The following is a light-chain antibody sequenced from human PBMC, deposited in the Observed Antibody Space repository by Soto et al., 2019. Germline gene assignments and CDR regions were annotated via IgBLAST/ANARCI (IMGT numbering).Light chain of an antibody. CDR1: SSDVGGYTY. Sequence: QSVLTQPRSASGSPGQSVSISCTGTSSDVGGYTYVSWYQQHPGKAPKVMIYDVSKRPSGVPDRFSGSKSGNTASLTISGLRSEDEADYYCTSYASDRALVFGGGTKVTV. J-gene: IGLJ6*01. CDR3: TSYASDRALV. V-gene: IGLV2-11*01. CDR2: DVS.